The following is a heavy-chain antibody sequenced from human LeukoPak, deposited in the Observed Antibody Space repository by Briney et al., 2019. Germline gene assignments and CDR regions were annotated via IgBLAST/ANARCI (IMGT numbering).Heavy chain of an antibody. Sequence: PSETLSLTCTVSGGSISSSSYYWGWIRQPPGKGLEWIGSIYHSGSTYYNPSLKSRVTISVGTSKNQFSLKLSSVTAADTAVYYCAHAPRYYDYVWGSYPVLYWSQGTLVTVSS. V-gene: IGHV4-39*07. D-gene: IGHD3-16*02. CDR1: GGSISSSSYY. J-gene: IGHJ4*02. CDR2: IYHSGST. CDR3: AHAPRYYDYVWGSYPVLY.